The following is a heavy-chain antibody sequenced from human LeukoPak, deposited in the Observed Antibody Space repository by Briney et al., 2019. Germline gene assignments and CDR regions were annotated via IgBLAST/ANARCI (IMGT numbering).Heavy chain of an antibody. CDR3: ATWAYSSSSASDY. CDR1: GGSINSGGYY. D-gene: IGHD6-6*01. CDR2: IYYSGST. Sequence: PSETLSLTCTVSGGSINSGGYYWSWIRQHPGKGLECIGYIYYSGSTYYNPSLKSRVTISVDTSKNQFSLKLSAVTAADTAVYYCATWAYSSSSASDYWGQGTLVTVSS. J-gene: IGHJ4*02. V-gene: IGHV4-31*03.